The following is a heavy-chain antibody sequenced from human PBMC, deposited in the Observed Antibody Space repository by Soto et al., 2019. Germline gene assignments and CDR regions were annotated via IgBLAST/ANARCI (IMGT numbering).Heavy chain of an antibody. CDR3: ARARADGDVDY. CDR2: IYYSGST. CDR1: GGSISSSSYY. J-gene: IGHJ4*02. Sequence: LSLTCTVSGGSISSSSYYWGWIRQPPGKGLEWIGSIYYSGSTYYNPSLKSRVTISVDTSKNQFSLKLSSVTAADTAVYYCARARADGDVDYWGQGTLVTVSS. D-gene: IGHD4-17*01. V-gene: IGHV4-39*01.